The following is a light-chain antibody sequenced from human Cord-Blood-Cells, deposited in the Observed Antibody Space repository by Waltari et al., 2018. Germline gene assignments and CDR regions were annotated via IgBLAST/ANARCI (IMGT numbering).Light chain of an antibody. Sequence: DNQLTQSPSFLSASVGDRVTITCRSSQGMSSYLAWYQQKPGNAPKLLLYAASTLQSGVPSRCSGSGSGTEFTLTISSLQPEDFATYYWQQLNSYPLTVGGGTKGEIK. CDR3: QQLNSYPLT. CDR1: QGMSSY. CDR2: AAS. J-gene: IGKJ4*01. V-gene: IGKV1-9*01.